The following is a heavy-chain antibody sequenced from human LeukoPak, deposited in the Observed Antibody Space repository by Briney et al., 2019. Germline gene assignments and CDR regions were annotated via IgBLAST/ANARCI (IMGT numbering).Heavy chain of an antibody. J-gene: IGHJ4*02. CDR2: INPNSGGT. V-gene: IGHV1-2*02. D-gene: IGHD3-22*01. Sequence: ASVKVSCKASGYTFTGYYMHWVRQTPGQGLEWMGWINPNSGGTNYAQKFQGRVTMTRDTSICTAYMELSRLRSDDTAVYYCARGDRITMIVVVHDYWGQGTLVTVSS. CDR1: GYTFTGYY. CDR3: ARGDRITMIVVVHDY.